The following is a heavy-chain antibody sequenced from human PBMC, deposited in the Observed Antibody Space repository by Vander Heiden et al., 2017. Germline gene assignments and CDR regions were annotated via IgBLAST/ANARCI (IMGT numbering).Heavy chain of an antibody. CDR2: IYPVNSDI. J-gene: IGHJ3*02. D-gene: IGHD2-15*01. CDR3: ARPSAGYCTGGSCYSGALDI. CDR1: GYTFTSHW. V-gene: IGHV5-51*01. Sequence: EVQLVQSGAEVKKPGESLKISCKGSGYTFTSHWLAWVRQMPGKGLEWMGIIYPVNSDIRYSPSFQGQVTISADSSISTAYVQWSSLKASDTAMYFCARPSAGYCTGGSCYSGALDIWGQGTMVTVSS.